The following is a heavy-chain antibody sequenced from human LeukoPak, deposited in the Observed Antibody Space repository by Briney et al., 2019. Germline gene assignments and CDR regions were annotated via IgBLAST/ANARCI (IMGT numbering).Heavy chain of an antibody. CDR3: AREERGRYDFWSGYYNVDY. CDR1: GFTFSSYA. V-gene: IGHV3-30*04. J-gene: IGHJ4*02. Sequence: GGSLRLSCAASGFTFSSYAMPWVRQAPGKGLEWVAVISYDGSNKYYADSVKGRFTISRDNSKNTLYLQMNSLRAEDTAVYYCAREERGRYDFWSGYYNVDYWGQGTLVTVSS. D-gene: IGHD3-3*01. CDR2: ISYDGSNK.